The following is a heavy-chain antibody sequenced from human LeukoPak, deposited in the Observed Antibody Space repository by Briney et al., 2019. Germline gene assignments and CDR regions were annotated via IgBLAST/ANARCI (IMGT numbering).Heavy chain of an antibody. Sequence: ASVKVSRKASGYTFTSYAMHWVRQAPGQRLEWMGWINAGNGNTKYSQEFQGRVTITRDTSTSTAYMELRSLRSDDTAVYYCARALWFGELSTYYYYYMDVWGKGTTVTISS. CDR2: INAGNGNT. J-gene: IGHJ6*03. CDR3: ARALWFGELSTYYYYYMDV. V-gene: IGHV1-3*01. D-gene: IGHD3-10*01. CDR1: GYTFTSYA.